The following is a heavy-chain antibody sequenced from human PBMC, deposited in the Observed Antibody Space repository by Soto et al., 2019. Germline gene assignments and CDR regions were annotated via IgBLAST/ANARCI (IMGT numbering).Heavy chain of an antibody. D-gene: IGHD3-10*01. CDR1: GFTFRNYV. V-gene: IGHV3-23*01. CDR2: LSGSGDTT. CDR3: AKDLNTYSGSPFDY. Sequence: QLLESGGGLVQPGGSLRLSCAASGFTFRNYVMNWVRQAPGKGLEWVSTLSGSGDTTYYADSVKGRFTISRDNSKNTLSLQMNSLRAEDTALYYCAKDLNTYSGSPFDYWGQGALVTVSS. J-gene: IGHJ4*02.